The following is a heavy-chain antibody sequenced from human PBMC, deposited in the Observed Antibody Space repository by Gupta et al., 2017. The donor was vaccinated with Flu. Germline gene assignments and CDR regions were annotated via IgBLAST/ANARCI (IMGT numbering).Heavy chain of an antibody. D-gene: IGHD3-3*01. V-gene: IGHV3-23*01. Sequence: EVQLLESGGGLVQPGGSLRLSCEASGFTFSNYGMSWVRQAPGKGLEWVSGISDSGGATYYADSVKGRFTISRDNSKDTLFLQMNTLRAEDTAVYYCAKDYQRITIVGVGPCDYWGQGTLVTVFS. CDR2: ISDSGGAT. J-gene: IGHJ4*02. CDR1: GFTFSNYG. CDR3: AKDYQRITIVGVGPCDY.